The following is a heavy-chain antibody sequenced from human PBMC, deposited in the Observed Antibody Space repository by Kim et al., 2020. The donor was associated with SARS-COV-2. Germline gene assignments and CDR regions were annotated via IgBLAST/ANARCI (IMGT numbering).Heavy chain of an antibody. D-gene: IGHD6-13*01. Sequence: GGSLRLSCAASGFTFSSYSMNWVRQAPGKGLEWVSSISSSSSYIYYADSVKGRFTISRDNAKNSLYLQMNSLRAEDTAVYYCAREQAIAAAVIGRGQGTLVTVSS. CDR1: GFTFSSYS. CDR2: ISSSSSYI. J-gene: IGHJ4*02. V-gene: IGHV3-21*01. CDR3: AREQAIAAAVIG.